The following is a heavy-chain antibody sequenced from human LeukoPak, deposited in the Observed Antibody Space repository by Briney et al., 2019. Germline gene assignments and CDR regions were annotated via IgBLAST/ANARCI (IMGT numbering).Heavy chain of an antibody. D-gene: IGHD6-13*01. Sequence: GSLGLSWAASGFPFNNAWMSWVRQAPGKGLEWVGRIKSKTDGGTTDYAAPVKGRFTISRDDSKNTLYLQMNSLKTEDTAVYYCTTHREETAAGLFDYWGQGTLVTVSS. V-gene: IGHV3-15*01. J-gene: IGHJ4*02. CDR3: TTHREETAAGLFDY. CDR2: IKSKTDGGTT. CDR1: GFPFNNAW.